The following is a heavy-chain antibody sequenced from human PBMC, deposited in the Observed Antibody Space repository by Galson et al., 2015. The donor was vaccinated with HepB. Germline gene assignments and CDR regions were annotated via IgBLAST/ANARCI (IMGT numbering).Heavy chain of an antibody. CDR3: TTATEYYDFWSGYYTVDY. CDR1: GFTFSNAW. J-gene: IGHJ4*02. CDR2: IKSKTDGGTT. V-gene: IGHV3-15*07. D-gene: IGHD3-3*01. Sequence: SLRLSCAASGFTFSNAWMNWVRQAPGKGLEWVGRIKSKTDGGTTDYAAPVKGRFTISRDDSKNTLYLQMNSLKTEDTAVYYCTTATEYYDFWSGYYTVDYWGQGTLVTVSS.